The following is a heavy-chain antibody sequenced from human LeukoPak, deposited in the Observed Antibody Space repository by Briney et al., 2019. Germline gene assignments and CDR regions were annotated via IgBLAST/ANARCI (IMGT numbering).Heavy chain of an antibody. D-gene: IGHD3-10*01. V-gene: IGHV2-70*04. Sequence: ESGPSLLEPTQTLTLTCTFSGFSLRTTGKRVSWIRQPPGKAPEWLARIDWDDDKFYSTSLKTRLTISKDTSKDQVVLTMTNMDPVDTATYCCARMIGFGEFLYFDYWGQGILVTVSS. J-gene: IGHJ4*02. CDR2: IDWDDDK. CDR3: ARMIGFGEFLYFDY. CDR1: GFSLRTTGKR.